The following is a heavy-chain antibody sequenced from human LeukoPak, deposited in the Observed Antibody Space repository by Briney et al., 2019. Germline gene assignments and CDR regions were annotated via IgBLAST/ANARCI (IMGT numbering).Heavy chain of an antibody. CDR1: GGTFSSYA. CDR2: IIPILGIA. J-gene: IGHJ4*02. CDR3: ARGRFSAIVVVPAASDY. V-gene: IGHV1-69*04. Sequence: GASVKVSCKASGGTFSSYAISWVRQAPGQGLEWMGRIIPILGIANYAQKFQGRVTMTRNTSISTAYMELSSLRSEDTAVYYCARGRFSAIVVVPAASDYWGQGTLVTVSS. D-gene: IGHD2-2*01.